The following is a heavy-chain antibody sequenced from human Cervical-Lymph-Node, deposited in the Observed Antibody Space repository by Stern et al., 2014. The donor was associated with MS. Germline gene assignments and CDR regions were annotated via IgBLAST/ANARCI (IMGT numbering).Heavy chain of an antibody. CDR1: GFSFSYFD. CDR3: VKAKGDSSGYDFLFDK. J-gene: IGHJ4*02. CDR2: VSTDGTKQ. Sequence: QVQLVESGGGVVQPGGSLRLSCAASGFSFSYFDMHWVRQAPGKGLDWVAIVSTDGTKQYYADSVKGRFFISRDNSWDTVYLQMSSLTIDDTAVYYCVKAKGDSSGYDFLFDKWGPGTPVAVSS. V-gene: IGHV3-30*18. D-gene: IGHD5-12*01.